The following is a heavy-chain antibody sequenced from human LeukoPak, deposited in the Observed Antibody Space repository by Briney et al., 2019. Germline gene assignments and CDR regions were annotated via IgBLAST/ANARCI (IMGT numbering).Heavy chain of an antibody. CDR1: GGSISSGGYY. J-gene: IGHJ6*02. CDR2: IYYSGST. CDR3: ATLRGTHSGYDEDYYYGMDV. V-gene: IGHV4-61*08. D-gene: IGHD5-12*01. Sequence: SETLSLTCTVSGGSISSGGYYWSWIRQPPGKGLEWIGYIYYSGSTNYNPSLKSRVTISVDTSKNQFSLKLGSVTAADTAVYYCATLRGTHSGYDEDYYYGMDVWGQGTTVTVSS.